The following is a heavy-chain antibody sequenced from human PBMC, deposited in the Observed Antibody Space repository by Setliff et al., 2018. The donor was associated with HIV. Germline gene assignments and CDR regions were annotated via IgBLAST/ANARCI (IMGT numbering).Heavy chain of an antibody. CDR1: GYTFSSYA. CDR3: ARSFDILEWLGAFDI. J-gene: IGHJ3*02. CDR2: INPSIVST. Sequence: GASVKVSCKASGYTFSSYAISWVRQAPGQGLEWMGIINPSIVSTTYAEKFQGRVAMTRDTSTGTVYMELSSLKSEDTAVYYCARSFDILEWLGAFDIWGQGTMVTVSS. V-gene: IGHV1-46*01. D-gene: IGHD3-3*01.